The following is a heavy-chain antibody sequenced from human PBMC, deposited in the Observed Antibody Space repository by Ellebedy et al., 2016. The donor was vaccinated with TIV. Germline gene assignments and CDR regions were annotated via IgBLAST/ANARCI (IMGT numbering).Heavy chain of an antibody. CDR1: GFTLNNYG. V-gene: IGHV3-7*01. Sequence: GESLKISCTASGFTLNNYGMQWVRQAPGKGLEWVANIKQDGSAKYYVDSVKGRFTISRDNAKNSVYLQMNNLRAEDTAVYYCARRYMDVWGKGTTVTVSS. J-gene: IGHJ6*03. CDR3: ARRYMDV. CDR2: IKQDGSAK.